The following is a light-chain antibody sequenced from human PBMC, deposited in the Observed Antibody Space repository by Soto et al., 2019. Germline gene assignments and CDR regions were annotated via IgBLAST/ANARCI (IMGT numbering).Light chain of an antibody. CDR2: WGS. Sequence: DIVMTQSPLSLPVTAGEPASVSCSSSQSLLHSNGYNYLDWYVQKPGQSPQLLIYWGSNRASGVPDRFSGSGSGTDFTLKISRVEAEDVGVYYCMQALQTPWTFGQGTKVDIK. V-gene: IGKV2-28*01. J-gene: IGKJ1*01. CDR3: MQALQTPWT. CDR1: QSLLHSNGYNY.